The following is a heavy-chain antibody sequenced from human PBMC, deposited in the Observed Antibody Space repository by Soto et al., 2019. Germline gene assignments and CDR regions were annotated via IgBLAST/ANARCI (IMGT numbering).Heavy chain of an antibody. J-gene: IGHJ4*02. CDR1: GFSLNNSHVG. D-gene: IGHD2-15*01. Sequence: SGPKRDKPPQTQSMTGTFAGFSLNNSHVGVCWLRQPPGKALEWLAHVYWNDDKYYSLSLKSRLTIIKDTSKSQVVLTMTNMDPVDTATYYCAHLNTRGYYFDSWGQGALVTGSS. CDR3: AHLNTRGYYFDS. CDR2: VYWNDDK. V-gene: IGHV2-5*01.